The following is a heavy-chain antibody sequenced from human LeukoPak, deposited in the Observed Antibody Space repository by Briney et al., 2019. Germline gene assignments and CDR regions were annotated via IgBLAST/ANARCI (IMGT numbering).Heavy chain of an antibody. CDR1: GYTFTSYA. V-gene: IGHV7-4-1*02. CDR2: INTNTGNP. Sequence: ASVKVSCKASGYTFTSYAMNWVRQAPGQGLEWMGWINTNTGNPTYAQGFTGRFVFSLDTSVSTAYLQISSLRAEDTAVYYCARDGSYSPRCWFDPWGQGTLVTVSS. D-gene: IGHD1-26*01. CDR3: ARDGSYSPRCWFDP. J-gene: IGHJ5*02.